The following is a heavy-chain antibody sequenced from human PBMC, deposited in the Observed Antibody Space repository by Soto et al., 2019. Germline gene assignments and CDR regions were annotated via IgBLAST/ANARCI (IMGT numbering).Heavy chain of an antibody. CDR3: AKAPFPLWPYYYYYMDV. Sequence: GGSLRLSCAASGFTFDDYAMHWVRQAPGKGLEWVSGISWNSGSIGYADSVKGRFTISRDNAKNSLYLQMNSLRAEDTALYYCAKAPFPLWPYYYYYMDVWGKGTTVTVSS. J-gene: IGHJ6*03. CDR1: GFTFDDYA. CDR2: ISWNSGSI. D-gene: IGHD5-18*01. V-gene: IGHV3-9*01.